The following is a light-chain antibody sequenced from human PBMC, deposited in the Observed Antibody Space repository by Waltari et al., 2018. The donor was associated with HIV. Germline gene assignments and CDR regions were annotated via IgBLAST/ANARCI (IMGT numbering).Light chain of an antibody. V-gene: IGLV3-1*01. CDR3: QAWDGSTAV. J-gene: IGLJ2*01. CDR1: KLGDKY. Sequence: SYELTQPPSVSVSPGQTASITCSGDKLGDKYASWYQQKPGQSPVLVIYQDSKRPSGIPERFSGSNSGNTATLTISGTQAMDEADYYCQAWDGSTAVFGGGTKLTVL. CDR2: QDS.